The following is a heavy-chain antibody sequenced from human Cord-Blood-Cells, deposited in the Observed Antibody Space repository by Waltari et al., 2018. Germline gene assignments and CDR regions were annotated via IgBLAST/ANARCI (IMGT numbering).Heavy chain of an antibody. Sequence: QLQLQASGPGLVKPSETLSLTCTVSGGSISSSSYYWGWIRQPPGKGLEWIGSIYYSGSTYYNPSLKSRVTISVDTSKNQFSLKLSSVTAADTAVYYCAAGMAAAGTRWFDPWGQGTLVTVSS. V-gene: IGHV4-39*01. CDR3: AAGMAAAGTRWFDP. CDR1: GGSISSSSYY. CDR2: IYYSGST. J-gene: IGHJ5*02. D-gene: IGHD6-13*01.